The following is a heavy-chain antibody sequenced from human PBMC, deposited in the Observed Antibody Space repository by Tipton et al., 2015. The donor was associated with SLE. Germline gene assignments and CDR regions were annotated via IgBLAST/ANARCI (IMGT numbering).Heavy chain of an antibody. D-gene: IGHD4-23*01. CDR2: IYYSGST. V-gene: IGHV4-59*01. CDR1: GGSISSYY. J-gene: IGHJ6*03. CDR3: ARRNSNRGRDTYYYYYYMDV. Sequence: TLSLTCTVSGGSISSYYWSWIRQPPGKGLEWIGYIYYSGSTNYNPSLKSRVTISVDTSKNQFSLKLSSATAADTAVYYCARRNSNRGRDTYYYYYYMDVWGKGTTVTVSS.